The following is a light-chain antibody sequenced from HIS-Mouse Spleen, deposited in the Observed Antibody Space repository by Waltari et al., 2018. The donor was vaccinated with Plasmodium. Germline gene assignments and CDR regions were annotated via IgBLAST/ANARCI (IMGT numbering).Light chain of an antibody. J-gene: IGLJ3*02. Sequence: SYELPQPPSVSVSPGQTARITCPGDALQTQAAYWYQQKPGQAPVLVIYKDSERPSGIPERFSGSSSGTTVTLTISGVQAEDEADYYCQSADSSGTPNWVFGGGTKLTVL. V-gene: IGLV3-25*03. CDR2: KDS. CDR3: QSADSSGTPNWV. CDR1: ALQTQA.